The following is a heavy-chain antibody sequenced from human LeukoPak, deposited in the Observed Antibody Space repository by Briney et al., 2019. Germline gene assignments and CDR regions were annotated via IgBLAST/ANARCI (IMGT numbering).Heavy chain of an antibody. Sequence: PSETLSLTCTVSGGSISSYYWSWIRQPPGKGLEWIGYIYYSGSTNYNPSLKSRVTISVDTSNNQFSLKVNSVTAADTAVYFCARIFCDSTSCYRDFQNWGQGTLIIVSS. J-gene: IGHJ1*01. CDR1: GGSISSYY. V-gene: IGHV4-59*08. CDR3: ARIFCDSTSCYRDFQN. D-gene: IGHD2-2*02. CDR2: IYYSGST.